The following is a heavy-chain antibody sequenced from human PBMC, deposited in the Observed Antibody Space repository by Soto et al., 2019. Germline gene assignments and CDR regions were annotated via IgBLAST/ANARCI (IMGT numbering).Heavy chain of an antibody. CDR3: ARSGFSGSSGWYPRAYYYYGMDV. CDR1: GGTFSSYA. D-gene: IGHD6-19*01. V-gene: IGHV1-69*13. Sequence: SVKVSCNASGGTFSSYAISLVRQAPGQGLEWMGGIIPIFGTANYAQKFQGRVTITADESTSTAYMELSSLRSEDTAVYYCARSGFSGSSGWYPRAYYYYGMDVWGQGTTVTVSS. CDR2: IIPIFGTA. J-gene: IGHJ6*02.